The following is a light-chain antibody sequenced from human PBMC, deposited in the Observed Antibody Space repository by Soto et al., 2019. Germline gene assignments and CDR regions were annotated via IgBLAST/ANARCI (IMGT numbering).Light chain of an antibody. CDR1: NLQTKN. V-gene: IGLV3-21*02. J-gene: IGLJ2*01. Sequence: SYELTQPASVSVAPGQTAIITCGGDNLQTKNVHWYQQRPGQAPVLVIYDDKKRPSGIPERFSGSSSGNLATLTLIRVESRDEADYYCQVWDTNSGAVFGGGTKVTVL. CDR3: QVWDTNSGAV. CDR2: DDK.